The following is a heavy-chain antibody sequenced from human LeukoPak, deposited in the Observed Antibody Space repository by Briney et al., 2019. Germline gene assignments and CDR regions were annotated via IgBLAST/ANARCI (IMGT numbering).Heavy chain of an antibody. Sequence: GGSLRLSCAASGFTLNTYSMNWVRQAPGKGLEWVSSISSRSTYIYYADSVMGRFTISSDNAKNSLYLQMNSLRAEDTAVYYCARSLGFYDSSGAYYFDYWGQGTLVTVSS. J-gene: IGHJ4*02. CDR1: GFTLNTYS. V-gene: IGHV3-21*01. CDR2: ISSRSTYI. D-gene: IGHD3-22*01. CDR3: ARSLGFYDSSGAYYFDY.